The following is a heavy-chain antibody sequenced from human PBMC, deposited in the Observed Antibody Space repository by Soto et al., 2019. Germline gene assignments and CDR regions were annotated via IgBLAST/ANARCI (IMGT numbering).Heavy chain of an antibody. CDR2: IYRSGST. CDR3: ARDFRRELRLNYYSMAV. V-gene: IGHV4-38-2*02. CDR1: GYSINSGYY. Sequence: PSETLSLTCAVSGYSINSGYYWGLSRHPRGEVLEWMGSIYRSGSTYYNPSLKSRVTISVDTSNNQFSLKLRSVPAADTAVYYCARDFRRELRLNYYSMAVWGQGTTVTVSS. J-gene: IGHJ6*02. D-gene: IGHD1-26*01.